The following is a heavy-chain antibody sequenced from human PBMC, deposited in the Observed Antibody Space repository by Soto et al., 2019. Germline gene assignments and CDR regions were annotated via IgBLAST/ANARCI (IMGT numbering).Heavy chain of an antibody. CDR1: GYTFTSYY. CDR2: INPSGGST. V-gene: IGHV1-46*01. D-gene: IGHD3-10*01. CDR3: ERAVGVSGSYYNVIDESLSPGY. Sequence: ASVKGSCKASGYTFTSYYMHWVRQAPGQGLEWMGIINPSGGSTSYAQKFQGRVTMTRDTSTSTVYMELCSLRSEDTAVYYCERAVGVSGSYYNVIDESLSPGYWGQGTLVTVSS. J-gene: IGHJ4*02.